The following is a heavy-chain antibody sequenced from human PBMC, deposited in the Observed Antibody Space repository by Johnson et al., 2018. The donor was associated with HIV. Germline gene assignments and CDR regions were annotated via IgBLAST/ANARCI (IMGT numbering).Heavy chain of an antibody. CDR2: IKLDGSEK. CDR1: GFTFSNYW. V-gene: IGHV3-7*03. CDR3: ARVGLSARGLGPLDL. D-gene: IGHD3/OR15-3a*01. J-gene: IGHJ3*01. Sequence: VHLVESGGGLVRPAGSLRLSCAASGFTFSNYWMTWVRQAPGRGLEWVANIKLDGSEKYFVDSVKGRFTISRDNAKNSLYLQINSLRAEDTAIYYCARVGLSARGLGPLDLWGQGTVVTVSS.